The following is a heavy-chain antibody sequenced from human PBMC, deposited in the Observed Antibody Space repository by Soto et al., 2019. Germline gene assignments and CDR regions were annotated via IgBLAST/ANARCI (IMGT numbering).Heavy chain of an antibody. CDR1: GYTFSNYG. J-gene: IGHJ4*02. Sequence: QVHLVQSGLEVKKPGASVKVSCKTSGYTFSNYGIAWVRQAPGQGLEWMGWINGYNANPNYAQKFQGRVTMTIDTSAPTAYLELRSLRSDATAVFYCARGDRPVHFDHWRQGTLVTVAT. CDR2: INGYNANP. V-gene: IGHV1-18*01. CDR3: ARGDRPVHFDH.